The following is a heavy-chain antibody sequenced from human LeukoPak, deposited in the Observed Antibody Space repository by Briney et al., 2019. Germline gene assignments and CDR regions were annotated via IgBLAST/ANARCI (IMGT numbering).Heavy chain of an antibody. J-gene: IGHJ4*02. Sequence: PGGSLRLSCAASGFTFTTYAMSWVRQAPGKGLEWVSAISNTGDSTYHADSVKGRFTISRDNSKNTLFLQMNSLRAEDTAVYYCAKDNDLRAYSAYDSYDYWGQGTLVTVSS. CDR3: AKDNDLRAYSAYDSYDY. V-gene: IGHV3-23*01. CDR2: ISNTGDST. D-gene: IGHD5-12*01. CDR1: GFTFTTYA.